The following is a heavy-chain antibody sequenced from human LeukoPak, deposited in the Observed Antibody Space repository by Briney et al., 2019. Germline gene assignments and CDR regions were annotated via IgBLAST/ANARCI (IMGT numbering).Heavy chain of an antibody. Sequence: SETLSLTCAVSGDSMSSRSYFWGWVRQSPGKGLVWIGSILSAGSKYRGPSLRSRVTISVDTSKSHFSRNLRSATAADTAIYYCARSPALVVRGVSITWFDTWGQGTLVTVSP. D-gene: IGHD3-10*01. CDR2: ILSAGSK. J-gene: IGHJ5*02. V-gene: IGHV4-39*01. CDR1: GDSMSSRSYF. CDR3: ARSPALVVRGVSITWFDT.